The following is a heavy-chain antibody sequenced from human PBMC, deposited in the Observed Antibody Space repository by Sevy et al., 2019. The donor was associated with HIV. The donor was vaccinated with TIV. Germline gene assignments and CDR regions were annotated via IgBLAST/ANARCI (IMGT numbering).Heavy chain of an antibody. J-gene: IGHJ4*02. V-gene: IGHV3-74*01. CDR3: ATPRFDF. Sequence: VGSLRLSCEASGFDFSSHWMQWVRQAPGKGLVWVSRMNTDGSSTNYADSVKGRFTISRDNAKNTLYFEMNNLRDEDTALYYCATPRFDFWGPGTLVTVSS. CDR2: MNTDGSST. CDR1: GFDFSSHW.